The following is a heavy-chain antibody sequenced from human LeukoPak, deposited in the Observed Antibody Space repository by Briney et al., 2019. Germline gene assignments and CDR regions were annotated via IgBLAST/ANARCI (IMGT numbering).Heavy chain of an antibody. CDR3: ARRGYCSSTSCYEYWFDP. V-gene: IGHV4-39*01. CDR2: IWDSGST. Sequence: SETLSLTCTVSGGSISSSSYYWGWIRQPPGKGLEWIGMIWDSGSTYYNPSLESRLTISVDTSKNQFSLKLSSVTATDTAVYYCARRGYCSSTSCYEYWFDPWGQGTLVTVSS. CDR1: GGSISSSSYY. J-gene: IGHJ5*02. D-gene: IGHD2-2*01.